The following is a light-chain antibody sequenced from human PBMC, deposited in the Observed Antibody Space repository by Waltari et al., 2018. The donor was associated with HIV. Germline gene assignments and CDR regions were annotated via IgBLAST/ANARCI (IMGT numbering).Light chain of an antibody. J-gene: IGLJ2*01. Sequence: QSVLTQPPSVPAAPGQKVSISCSGSSSNIRSHYVSWYQQFPGTAPKLLIYDNNKRPSGIPDRFSGSKSGTSATLGVTGLQTGDEADYYCGTWDSSLRAVVFGGGTKLTVL. CDR1: SSNIRSHY. CDR3: GTWDSSLRAVV. V-gene: IGLV1-51*01. CDR2: DNN.